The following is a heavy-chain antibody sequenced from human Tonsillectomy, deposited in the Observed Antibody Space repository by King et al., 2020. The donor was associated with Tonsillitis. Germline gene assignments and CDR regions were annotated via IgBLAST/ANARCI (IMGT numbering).Heavy chain of an antibody. CDR3: ARGSWGSQH. J-gene: IGHJ1*01. V-gene: IGHV3-7*03. D-gene: IGHD7-27*01. Sequence: VQLVESGGGLVQPGGSLRLSCAASGFTFSSYWMGWVRQAPGKGLEWVANIKQDGSEKSYVDSVKGRFTISRDNAKNSLYLQMNSLRAEDTAVYFCARGSWGSQHWGQGPLVSVSS. CDR2: IKQDGSEK. CDR1: GFTFSSYW.